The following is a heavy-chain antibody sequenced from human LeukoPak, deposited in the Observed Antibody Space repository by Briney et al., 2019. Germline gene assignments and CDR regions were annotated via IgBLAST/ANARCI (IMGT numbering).Heavy chain of an antibody. CDR2: IIPIFGTA. D-gene: IGHD3-3*01. V-gene: IGHV1-69*13. J-gene: IGHJ4*02. CDR1: GGTFSSYA. CDR3: ARSSITIFGVAIALFDY. Sequence: SVKVSCKASGGTFSSYAISWVRQAPGQGLEWMGGIIPIFGTANYAQKFQGRVTITADESTSTAYMELSSLRSEDTAVYYCARSSITIFGVAIALFDYWGQGTLVTVSS.